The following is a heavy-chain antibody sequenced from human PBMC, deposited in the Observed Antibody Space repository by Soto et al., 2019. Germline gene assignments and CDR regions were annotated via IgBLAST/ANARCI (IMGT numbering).Heavy chain of an antibody. D-gene: IGHD5-18*01. V-gene: IGHV1-69*12. CDR1: GGTFSSYA. CDR3: ARLLHGYSPVFDY. J-gene: IGHJ4*02. Sequence: QVQLVQSGAEVKKPGSSVKVSCKASGGTFSSYAISWVLQAPGQGLEWMGGLIPIFGTANYGQKFQGRVTITADESTSTDYMERSSLRSEDTAVYYCARLLHGYSPVFDYWGQGTLVPVSA. CDR2: LIPIFGTA.